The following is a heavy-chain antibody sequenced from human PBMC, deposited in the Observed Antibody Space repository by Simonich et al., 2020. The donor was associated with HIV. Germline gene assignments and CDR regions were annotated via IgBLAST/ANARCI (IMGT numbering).Heavy chain of an antibody. CDR3: ARDGRKGSSTSCSDY. CDR2: ISKSSSYI. J-gene: IGHJ4*02. CDR1: GFTFSSYS. D-gene: IGHD2-2*01. Sequence: EVQLVESGGGLVKPGGSLRLSCAASGFTFSSYSMNWVRQAPGKGLGWVSSISKSSSYIYYADSGKGRFTISRDNAKNSLYLQMNSLRAEDTAVYYCARDGRKGSSTSCSDYWGQGTLVTVSS. V-gene: IGHV3-21*01.